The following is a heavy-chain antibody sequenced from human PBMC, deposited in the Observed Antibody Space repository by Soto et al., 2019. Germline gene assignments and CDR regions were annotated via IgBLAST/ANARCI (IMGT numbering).Heavy chain of an antibody. CDR1: GFSFSSYW. CDR3: ARGAGSYFRRVVGAFGI. V-gene: IGHV3-7*04. D-gene: IGHD3-10*01. J-gene: IGHJ3*02. Sequence: PGGSLRLSSAASGFSFSSYWMTWVRQAPGKGLEWVANIKQDGSEKFYVDSVKGRFTISRDNAKNSLYLQMNSLRAEDTAVYYCARGAGSYFRRVVGAFGIWAQGTMVTVSS. CDR2: IKQDGSEK.